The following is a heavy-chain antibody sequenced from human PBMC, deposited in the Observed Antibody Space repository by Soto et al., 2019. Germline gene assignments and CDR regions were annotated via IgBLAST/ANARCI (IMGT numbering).Heavy chain of an antibody. CDR1: GGSINSYY. J-gene: IGHJ2*01. D-gene: IGHD5-12*01. CDR3: TRGPIINIVTTTSYWYFEL. V-gene: IGHV4-59*01. Sequence: SETLSLTCAVSGGSINSYYWSWIRQPPGKGLEWIGHIYYSGTTTYSPSLKSRVIISIDTSKNQFSLNLDSVTAAVTAVYYCTRGPIINIVTTTSYWYFELWGRGTLVTVSS. CDR2: IYYSGTT.